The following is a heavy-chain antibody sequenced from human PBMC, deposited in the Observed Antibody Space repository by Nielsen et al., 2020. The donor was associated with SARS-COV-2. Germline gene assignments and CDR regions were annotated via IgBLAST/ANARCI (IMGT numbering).Heavy chain of an antibody. Sequence: SETLSLTCTVSGGAIRNYYWSWIRQPPGKGLEWIGYIYNSGSTNYNPSLKSRVTISVDTSKNQFSLKLSSVTAADTAVYYCAREGDYVWGRNQLDYWGQGTLVTVSS. V-gene: IGHV4-4*08. CDR2: IYNSGST. CDR3: AREGDYVWGRNQLDY. CDR1: GGAIRNYY. J-gene: IGHJ4*02. D-gene: IGHD3-16*01.